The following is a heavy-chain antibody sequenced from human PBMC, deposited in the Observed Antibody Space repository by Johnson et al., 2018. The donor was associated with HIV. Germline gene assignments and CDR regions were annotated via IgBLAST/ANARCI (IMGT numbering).Heavy chain of an antibody. CDR1: GFTFSSFW. V-gene: IGHV3-7*01. Sequence: VQLVESGGDLVQPGGSLRLSCAASGFTFSSFWMTWVRQAPGQGLEWVANINVDGSETFYVDSVKGRFTISRDNVNNSVFLLLNSLRVEDTAVYFCARAHLIFPKNAFDIWGQGTVLTVSS. CDR2: INVDGSET. D-gene: IGHD3-3*02. CDR3: ARAHLIFPKNAFDI. J-gene: IGHJ3*02.